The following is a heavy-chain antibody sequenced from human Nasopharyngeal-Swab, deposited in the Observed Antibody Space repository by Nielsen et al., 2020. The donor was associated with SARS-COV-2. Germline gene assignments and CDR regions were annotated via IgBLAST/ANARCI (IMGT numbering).Heavy chain of an antibody. CDR3: ARASRITIFGVVRWLDP. Sequence: WIRQPPGKGLEWIGYIYYSGSTYYNPSLKSRVTISVDTSKNQFSLKLSSVTAADTAVYYCARASRITIFGVVRWLDPWGQGTLVTVSS. CDR2: IYYSGST. J-gene: IGHJ5*02. V-gene: IGHV4-31*02. D-gene: IGHD3-3*01.